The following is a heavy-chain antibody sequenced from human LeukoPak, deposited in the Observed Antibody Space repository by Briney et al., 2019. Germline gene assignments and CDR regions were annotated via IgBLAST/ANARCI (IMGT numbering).Heavy chain of an antibody. D-gene: IGHD3-3*01. V-gene: IGHV3-21*01. CDR2: ISTSSSYI. J-gene: IGHJ6*03. Sequence: PGGCLRPSCTASGFTFDDHGMRWVRQTRGGGRGWVSSISTSSSYIYYADSVKGRFTISRDNAKSSLYLQMNSLRAEDTAVYYCAKSADNYYYYYMDVWGKGTTVTVSS. CDR1: GFTFDDHG. CDR3: AKSADNYYYYYMDV.